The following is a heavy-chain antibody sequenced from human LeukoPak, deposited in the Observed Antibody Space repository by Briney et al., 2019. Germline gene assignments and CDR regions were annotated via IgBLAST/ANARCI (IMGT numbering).Heavy chain of an antibody. V-gene: IGHV3-33*01. J-gene: IGHJ6*02. CDR1: GFTLSTYG. CDR3: ARVRPNFDNYAMDV. D-gene: IGHD3-9*01. Sequence: PGGSLRLSCAASGFTLSTYGMHWVRQAPGKGLEWVAVIWHDGSNKYYADSVKGRFSISRDNPKNTLYLQMNSLRDEDTAVYFCARVRPNFDNYAMDVWGQGTTVTVSS. CDR2: IWHDGSNK.